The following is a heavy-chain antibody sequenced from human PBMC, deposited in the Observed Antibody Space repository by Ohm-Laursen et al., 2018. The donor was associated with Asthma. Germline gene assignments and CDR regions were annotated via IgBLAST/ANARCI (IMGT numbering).Heavy chain of an antibody. J-gene: IGHJ4*02. Sequence: SLRLSCSASGFTFGDYGMHWVRQAPGKGLEWVTVISYDGGNKYYADSVEGRFTISRDNSKNTLYLHMNSLRVEDTAAYYCAREDYYGSGSCDSWGQGTLVTVSS. V-gene: IGHV3-30*03. D-gene: IGHD3-10*01. CDR2: ISYDGGNK. CDR1: GFTFGDYG. CDR3: AREDYYGSGSCDS.